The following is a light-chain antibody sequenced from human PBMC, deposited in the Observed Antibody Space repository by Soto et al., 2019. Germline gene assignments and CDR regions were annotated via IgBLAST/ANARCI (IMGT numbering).Light chain of an antibody. J-gene: IGKJ2*01. Sequence: IQLTQSPSFLSASVGDRLTITCRASQGVGNYLAWYQQKPGKAPKLLIYAVSTLQSGVPSRVIGSGSVTAFTLTISSLQPEDVATYYCQQLNTSPYTFGQGTKLEIK. CDR1: QGVGNY. CDR2: AVS. CDR3: QQLNTSPYT. V-gene: IGKV1-9*01.